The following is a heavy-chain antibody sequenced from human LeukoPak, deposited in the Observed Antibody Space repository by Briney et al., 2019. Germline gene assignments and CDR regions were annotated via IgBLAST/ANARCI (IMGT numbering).Heavy chain of an antibody. V-gene: IGHV4-39*01. D-gene: IGHD5-18*01. CDR3: ARLGDSYATDY. CDR1: GGSISSSNYN. CDR2: IYYSGST. Sequence: KPSETLSLTCTVSGGSISSSNYNWGWIRQPPGKGLEWVGSIYYSGSTYYNPSLKSRVTISVDTSKNQFSLKLSSVTAADTAVYYCARLGDSYATDYWGQGTLVTVSS. J-gene: IGHJ4*02.